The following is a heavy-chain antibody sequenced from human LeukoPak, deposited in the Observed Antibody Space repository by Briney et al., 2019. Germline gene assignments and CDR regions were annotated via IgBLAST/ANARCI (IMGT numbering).Heavy chain of an antibody. CDR1: GFTFSNAW. CDR2: IKSKTDGGTT. V-gene: IGHV3-15*01. Sequence: PGGSLRLSCAASGFTFSNAWMSWVRQAPGKGLEWVGRIKSKTDGGTTDYAAPVKGRFTISRDDSKNTLYLQMNSLKTEDTAVYYCAKEGPYYYDSSGYNWFDPWGQGTLVTVSS. D-gene: IGHD3-22*01. CDR3: AKEGPYYYDSSGYNWFDP. J-gene: IGHJ5*02.